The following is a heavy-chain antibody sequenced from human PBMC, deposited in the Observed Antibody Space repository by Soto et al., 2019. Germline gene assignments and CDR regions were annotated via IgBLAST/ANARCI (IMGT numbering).Heavy chain of an antibody. CDR3: ARCGGTGTYWGWNWFDS. CDR1: GGSISSGDYY. Sequence: QVQLQESGPGLVKPSETLSLTCTVSGGSISSGDYYWSWIRQPPGKGLVWIGNIYYRGSTSYNPSLKSRVTISVDTSKNQFSLKLISVTAADTAVYYCARCGGTGTYWGWNWFDSWGQGTLVTVSS. CDR2: IYYRGST. D-gene: IGHD3-10*01. V-gene: IGHV4-30-4*01. J-gene: IGHJ5*01.